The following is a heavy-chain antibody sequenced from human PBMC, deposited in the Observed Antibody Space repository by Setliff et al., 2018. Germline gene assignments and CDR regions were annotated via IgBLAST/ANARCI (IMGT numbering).Heavy chain of an antibody. CDR3: AIVVPALTYYYYGMDV. CDR2: ISSSGSTI. D-gene: IGHD2-2*01. V-gene: IGHV3-11*01. Sequence: PGGSLRLSCAASGFTFSDYYMSWIRQAPGKGLEWVSYISSSGSTIYYADSVKGRFTISRDNAKNSLYLQMNSLRAEDTAVYYCAIVVPALTYYYYGMDVWGQGTTVTVSS. CDR1: GFTFSDYY. J-gene: IGHJ6*02.